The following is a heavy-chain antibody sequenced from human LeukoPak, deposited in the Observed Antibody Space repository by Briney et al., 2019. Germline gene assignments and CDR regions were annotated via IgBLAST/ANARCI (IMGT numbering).Heavy chain of an antibody. CDR3: AREYLDGNYYDSSGYYRTFDY. Sequence: ASVKVSCKASGGTFISYAISWVRQAPGQGLEWMGGIIPIFGTANYAQKFQGRVTITADESTSTAYMELSSLRSEDTAVYYCAREYLDGNYYDSSGYYRTFDYWGQGTLVTVSS. J-gene: IGHJ4*02. V-gene: IGHV1-69*13. CDR2: IIPIFGTA. D-gene: IGHD3-22*01. CDR1: GGTFISYA.